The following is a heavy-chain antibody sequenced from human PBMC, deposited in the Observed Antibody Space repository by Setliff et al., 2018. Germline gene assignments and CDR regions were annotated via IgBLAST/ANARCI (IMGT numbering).Heavy chain of an antibody. J-gene: IGHJ6*03. Sequence: PSETLSLTCTVSGGSISSYYWSWIRQPPGKGLEWIGYIYASGSTNYNTSLKSRVTLSVDTSKNQFSLKVSSVTAADTAVYYCARAPPNRYSGSYEYFYMDVWGKGTTVTVSS. D-gene: IGHD1-26*01. V-gene: IGHV4-4*08. CDR1: GGSISSYY. CDR2: IYASGST. CDR3: ARAPPNRYSGSYEYFYMDV.